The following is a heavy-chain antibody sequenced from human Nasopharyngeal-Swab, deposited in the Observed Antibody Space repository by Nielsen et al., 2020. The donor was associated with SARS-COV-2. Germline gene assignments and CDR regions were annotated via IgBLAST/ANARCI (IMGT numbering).Heavy chain of an antibody. CDR2: INHSGST. Sequence: WIRQPLGKGLEWIGEINHSGSTNYNPSLKSRVTISVDTSKNQFSLKLSSVTAADTAVYYCARDLIYYYGSGSYGAPHYYYYGMDVWGQGTTVTVSS. D-gene: IGHD3-10*01. J-gene: IGHJ6*02. CDR3: ARDLIYYYGSGSYGAPHYYYYGMDV. V-gene: IGHV4-34*09.